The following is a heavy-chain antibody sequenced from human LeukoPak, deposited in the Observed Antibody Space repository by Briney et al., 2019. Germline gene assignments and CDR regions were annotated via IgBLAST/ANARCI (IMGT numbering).Heavy chain of an antibody. J-gene: IGHJ5*02. V-gene: IGHV4-31*03. CDR3: ARAFIVVVPAALGWFDP. D-gene: IGHD2-2*01. CDR1: GGSISSGGYY. Sequence: SQTLSLTCTVSGGSISSGGYYWSWIRQHPGKGLEWIGYIYYSGSTYYNPSLRSRVTISVDTSKNQFSLKLSSVTAADTAVYYCARAFIVVVPAALGWFDPWGQGTLVTVSS. CDR2: IYYSGST.